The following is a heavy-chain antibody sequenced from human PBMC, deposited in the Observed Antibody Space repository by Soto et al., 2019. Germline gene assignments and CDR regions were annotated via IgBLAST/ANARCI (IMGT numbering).Heavy chain of an antibody. Sequence: PGGSLRLSCAGSGFTFSSYMMNWVRQAPGKGLEWVASISSGSSYIYYADALKGRFTISRDDAKSSVYLQINSLRDEDTAVYYCMRDSLMRTSWGQGARVTVSS. CDR3: MRDSLMRTS. V-gene: IGHV3-21*01. J-gene: IGHJ5*01. CDR1: GFTFSSYM. CDR2: ISSGSSYI.